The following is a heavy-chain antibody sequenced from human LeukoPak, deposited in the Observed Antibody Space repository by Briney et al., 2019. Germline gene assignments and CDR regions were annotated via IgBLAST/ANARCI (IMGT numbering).Heavy chain of an antibody. V-gene: IGHV3-11*04. J-gene: IGHJ6*03. CDR3: AREGSNYYYYMDV. CDR2: ISSSGSTI. CDR1: GFTFDDYW. Sequence: GGSLRLSCAASGFTFDDYWMSWVRQAPGKGLEWVSYISSSGSTIYYADSVKGRFTISRDNAKNSLYLQMNSLRAEDTAVYYCAREGSNYYYYMDVWGKGTTVTVSS. D-gene: IGHD6-13*01.